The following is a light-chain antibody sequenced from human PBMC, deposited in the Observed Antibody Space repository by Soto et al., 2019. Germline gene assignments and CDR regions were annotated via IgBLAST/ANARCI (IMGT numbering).Light chain of an antibody. Sequence: DIQMTQSPSTLSASVGDRVTITCRASQSIGTWLAWYQQKPGKAPKLLIYNASNLESGVPSRFSGSGSGTEFTLTISSLQPDDFATYYCQQYNSYWTFGQGTKVEIK. CDR3: QQYNSYWT. J-gene: IGKJ1*01. CDR1: QSIGTW. CDR2: NAS. V-gene: IGKV1-5*03.